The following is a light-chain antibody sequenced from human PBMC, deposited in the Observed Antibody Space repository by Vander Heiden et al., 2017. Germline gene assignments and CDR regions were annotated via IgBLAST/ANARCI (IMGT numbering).Light chain of an antibody. Sequence: DIQMTKSPSSLYASVGERLTIICRASQCISSYLNWYQQKPGKAPKLLIYAASSLQSGVPSRFSGSGSGTDFTLTISRLQPEDFATYYCQQSDSTPLTFGQGTKVEIK. CDR3: QQSDSTPLT. J-gene: IGKJ1*01. CDR1: QCISSY. CDR2: AAS. V-gene: IGKV1-39*01.